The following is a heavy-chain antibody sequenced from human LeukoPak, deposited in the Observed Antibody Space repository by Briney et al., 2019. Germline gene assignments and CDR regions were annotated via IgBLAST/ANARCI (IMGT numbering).Heavy chain of an antibody. CDR1: GYSISSGYY. CDR3: AKLQLGRRRGYYYYYYMDV. Sequence: PSETLSLTCTVSGYSISSGYYWAWIRQPPGKGLEWIGNIYHSGSTYYNPSLKSRVTISVDTSKNQFSLKLSSVTAADTAVYYCAKLQLGRRRGYYYYYYMDVWGKGTTVTVSS. V-gene: IGHV4-38-2*02. D-gene: IGHD1-1*01. J-gene: IGHJ6*03. CDR2: IYHSGST.